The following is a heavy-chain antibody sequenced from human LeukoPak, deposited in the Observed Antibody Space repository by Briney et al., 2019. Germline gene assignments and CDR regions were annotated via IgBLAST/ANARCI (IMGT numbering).Heavy chain of an antibody. CDR1: GFTFDDYG. CDR3: AKQLGYCSDGSCYFPY. Sequence: GGSLRLSCAASGFTFDDYGMSWVRQAPGKGLEWVSAISNNGGYTYYADSVQGRFTISRDNSKSTLCLQMNSLRAEDTAVYYCAKQLGYCSDGSCYFPYWGQGTLVTVSS. V-gene: IGHV3-23*01. CDR2: ISNNGGYT. D-gene: IGHD2-15*01. J-gene: IGHJ4*02.